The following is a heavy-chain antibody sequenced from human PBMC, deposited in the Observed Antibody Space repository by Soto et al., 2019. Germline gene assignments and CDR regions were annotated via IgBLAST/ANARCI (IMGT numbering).Heavy chain of an antibody. CDR2: IYYSGST. V-gene: IGHV4-59*08. CDR1: GGSISSYY. J-gene: IGHJ4*02. D-gene: IGHD3-16*01. CDR3: ATSWGYRNDY. Sequence: PSETLSLTCTVSGGSISSYYWSWIRQPPGKGLEWIGYIYYSGSTNYNPSLKSRVTISVDTSKNQFSLKLSSVTAADTAVYYCATSWGYRNDYRGQGTLVTVSS.